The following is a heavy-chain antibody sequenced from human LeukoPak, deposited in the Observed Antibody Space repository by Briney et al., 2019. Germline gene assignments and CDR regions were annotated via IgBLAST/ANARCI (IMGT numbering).Heavy chain of an antibody. J-gene: IGHJ6*03. Sequence: PGGSLRLSCAASGFTFSSYGMHWVRQAPGKGLEWVAFIRYDGSNKYYADSVKGRFTISRDNSKNTLYLQMNSLRAEDTAVYYCAKGVVVVAGYYMDVWGKGTTVTISS. V-gene: IGHV3-30*02. CDR3: AKGVVVVAGYYMDV. CDR1: GFTFSSYG. CDR2: IRYDGSNK. D-gene: IGHD2-15*01.